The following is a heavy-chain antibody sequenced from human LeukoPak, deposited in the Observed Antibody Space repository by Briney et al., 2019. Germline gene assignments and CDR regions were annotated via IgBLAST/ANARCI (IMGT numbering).Heavy chain of an antibody. CDR3: AADYGDYPD. V-gene: IGHV4-38-2*02. CDR1: GYSISSGYY. CDR2: IYHSGST. Sequence: SETLSLTCTVSGYSISSGYYWGWIRQPPGKGLEWIGSIYHSGSTYYNPSLKSRVTISVDTSKNQFSLKLSSVTAADTAVYYCAADYGDYPDWGQGTLVTVSS. D-gene: IGHD4-17*01. J-gene: IGHJ4*02.